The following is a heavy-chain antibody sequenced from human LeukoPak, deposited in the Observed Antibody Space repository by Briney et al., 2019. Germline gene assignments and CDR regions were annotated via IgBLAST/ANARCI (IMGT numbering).Heavy chain of an antibody. CDR3: ASLTYYYDSSGYPEGKGHLDY. CDR2: IYHSGST. CDR1: GGSISSSNW. D-gene: IGHD3-22*01. J-gene: IGHJ4*02. V-gene: IGHV4-4*02. Sequence: PSETLSLTCAVSGGSISSSNWWSWVRQPPGKGLEWIGEIYHSGSTNYNPSLKSRVTISVDKSKNQFSLKLSSVTAADTAVYYCASLTYYYDSSGYPEGKGHLDYWGQGTLVTVSS.